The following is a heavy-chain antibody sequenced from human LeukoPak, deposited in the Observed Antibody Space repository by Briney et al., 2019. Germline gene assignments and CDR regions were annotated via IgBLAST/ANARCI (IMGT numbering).Heavy chain of an antibody. CDR1: GDTVTRFS. D-gene: IGHD5-18*01. V-gene: IGHV1-24*01. Sequence: ASVKVSCKVSGDTVTRFSIHWVRPAPGHGLEWMGGFDPEDGARIFAQKFQGRVTMTEDTTTDTAYMDLSSLRSEDTAVYYCATGYTYDYSLYWGQGTLITVSS. CDR2: FDPEDGAR. J-gene: IGHJ4*02. CDR3: ATGYTYDYSLY.